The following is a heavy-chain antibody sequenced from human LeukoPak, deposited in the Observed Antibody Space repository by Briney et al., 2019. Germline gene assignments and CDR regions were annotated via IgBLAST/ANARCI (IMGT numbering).Heavy chain of an antibody. V-gene: IGHV3-30*03. CDR1: GFTFSSYG. CDR2: ISYDGSNK. Sequence: GSLRLSCAASGFTFSSYGMHWVRQAPGKGLEWEAVISYDGSNKYYADSVKGRFTISRDNSKNTLYLQMNSLRAEDTAVYYCARDRSGGSGTFDYWGQGTLVTVSS. D-gene: IGHD3-16*01. CDR3: ARDRSGGSGTFDY. J-gene: IGHJ4*02.